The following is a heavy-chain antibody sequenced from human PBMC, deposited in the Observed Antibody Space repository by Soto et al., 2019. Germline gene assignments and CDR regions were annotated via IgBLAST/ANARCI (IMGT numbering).Heavy chain of an antibody. CDR1: GGTISSGGYY. V-gene: IGHV4-31*03. J-gene: IGHJ4*02. Sequence: SETLSLTCTVSGGTISSGGYYWSWIRQHPGKGLEWIGYIYHSGSTNYNPSLKSRVTISVDTSKNQFSLKLSSVTAADTAVYHCARRYGGTFEYWGQGTLVIVSS. D-gene: IGHD2-15*01. CDR3: ARRYGGTFEY. CDR2: IYHSGST.